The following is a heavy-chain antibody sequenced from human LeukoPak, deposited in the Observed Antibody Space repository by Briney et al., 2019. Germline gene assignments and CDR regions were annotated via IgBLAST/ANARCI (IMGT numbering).Heavy chain of an antibody. CDR1: GGSISSSNW. J-gene: IGHJ6*02. D-gene: IGHD2-2*01. CDR3: AKIRGYCSSTSCTPALYYYYGMDV. Sequence: SGTLSLTCAVSGGSISSSNWWSWVRQPPGKGLEWIGEIYHSGSTNYNPSLKSRVTISVDKSKNQFSLKLSSVTAADTAVYYCAKIRGYCSSTSCTPALYYYYGMDVWGQGTTVTVSS. CDR2: IYHSGST. V-gene: IGHV4-4*02.